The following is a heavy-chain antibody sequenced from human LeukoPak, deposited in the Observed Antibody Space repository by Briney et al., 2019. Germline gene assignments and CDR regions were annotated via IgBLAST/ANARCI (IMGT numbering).Heavy chain of an antibody. CDR1: GFTFSSYS. CDR2: ISSSSYI. J-gene: IGHJ4*02. CDR3: ARLPDVIRWRNLDASHYYESSGYSHFGDY. V-gene: IGHV3-21*01. Sequence: GGSLRLSCAASGFTFSSYSMNWVRQAPGKGLEWVSSISSSSYIYYADSVKGRFTISRDNAKNSLYLQMNSLRAEDTAVYYCARLPDVIRWRNLDASHYYESSGYSHFGDYWGQGTLVTVSS. D-gene: IGHD3-22*01.